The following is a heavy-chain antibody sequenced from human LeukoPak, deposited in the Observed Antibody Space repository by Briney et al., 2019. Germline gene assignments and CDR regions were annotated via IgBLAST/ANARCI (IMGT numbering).Heavy chain of an antibody. Sequence: ASVKVSCKASGYSFTRYFIHWVRQAPGQGLEWMGWITPSGGTNYPQKFQGRVAITRDTSITTAYMDLSRLTSDDTAVYYCARDRYGDGFAHFDYWGQGALVTVSS. CDR3: ARDRYGDGFAHFDY. CDR1: GYSFTRYF. V-gene: IGHV1-2*02. D-gene: IGHD5-24*01. J-gene: IGHJ4*02. CDR2: ITPSGGT.